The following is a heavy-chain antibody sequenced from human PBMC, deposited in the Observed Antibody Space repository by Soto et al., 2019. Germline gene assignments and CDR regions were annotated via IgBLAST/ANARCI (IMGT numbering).Heavy chain of an antibody. CDR3: ARGRLLWFGELFTYPVPRDYYYGMDV. V-gene: IGHV4-34*01. CDR1: GGSFSGYY. D-gene: IGHD3-10*01. J-gene: IGHJ6*02. CDR2: FNHSGST. Sequence: PSETLSLTCAVYGGSFSGYYWSWIRQPPGKGLEGIGGFNHSGSTNYNPSLKSRVTISVDTSKNQFSLKLSSVTAADTAVYYCARGRLLWFGELFTYPVPRDYYYGMDVWGQGTTVTVS.